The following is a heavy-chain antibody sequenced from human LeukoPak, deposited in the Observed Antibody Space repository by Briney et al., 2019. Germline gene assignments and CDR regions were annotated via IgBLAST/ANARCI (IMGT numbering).Heavy chain of an antibody. CDR3: ARHDLYDRGA. Sequence: ASVKVSCKASGYTFTGYYMHWVRQAPGQGLEWMRRINPNSGGTNYGQKFQGKGTMTRDTSISHTESGQSRLRSEDTAVYYCARHDLYDRGAWGQGTLVTVSS. CDR1: GYTFTGYY. D-gene: IGHD2/OR15-2a*01. J-gene: IGHJ5*02. CDR2: INPNSGGT. V-gene: IGHV1-2*06.